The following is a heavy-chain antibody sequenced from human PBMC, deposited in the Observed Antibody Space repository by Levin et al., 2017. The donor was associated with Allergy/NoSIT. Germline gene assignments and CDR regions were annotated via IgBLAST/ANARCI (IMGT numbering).Heavy chain of an antibody. CDR1: GFTFLRDW. CDR3: ATHEYIYHFAMDV. Sequence: GGSLRLSCKGFGFTFLRDWLSWVRQAPGKGLEWVANSKQQGTETNYADSVKGRFTVSRDNVATVLYLQMDYLRVEDTGVYYCATHEYIYHFAMDVWGPGTTVIVSS. D-gene: IGHD5/OR15-5a*01. CDR2: SKQQGTET. J-gene: IGHJ6*01. V-gene: IGHV3-7*01.